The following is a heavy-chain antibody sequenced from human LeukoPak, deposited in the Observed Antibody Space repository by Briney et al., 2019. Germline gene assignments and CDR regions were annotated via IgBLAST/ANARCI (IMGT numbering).Heavy chain of an antibody. CDR2: INPNSGDT. D-gene: IGHD2-2*01. Sequence: ASVKVSCKASGYTFTGYYMHWVRQAPGQGLEWMGWINPNSGDTIYAQKFQGRFTMTRDTSISTAYMELSRVRSDDTDVYYCAREEGFCRSTSCSAPFDYWGQGTLVTVSS. J-gene: IGHJ4*02. V-gene: IGHV1-2*02. CDR1: GYTFTGYY. CDR3: AREEGFCRSTSCSAPFDY.